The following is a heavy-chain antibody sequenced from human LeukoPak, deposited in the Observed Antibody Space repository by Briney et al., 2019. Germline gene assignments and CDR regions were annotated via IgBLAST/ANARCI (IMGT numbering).Heavy chain of an antibody. CDR2: IIPIFGTA. V-gene: IGHV1-69*06. D-gene: IGHD3-9*01. CDR3: ARDYVALVRYFGDDLNYNYYYMDV. Sequence: GASVKVSCRASGGTFSSYAISWVRQAPGQGLEWMGGIIPIFGTANYAQKFQGRVTITADKSTSTAYMELSSLRSEDTAVYYCARDYVALVRYFGDDLNYNYYYMDVWGKGTTVTTSS. J-gene: IGHJ6*03. CDR1: GGTFSSYA.